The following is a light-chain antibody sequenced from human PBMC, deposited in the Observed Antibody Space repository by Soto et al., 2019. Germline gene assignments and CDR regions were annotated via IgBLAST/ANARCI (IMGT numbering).Light chain of an antibody. Sequence: DIQMTQSPSTLSASVGDRVTITCRASQSISTWLAWYQQKQGKAPTSLIQKASSPESGVPSRFNGRAPGTELPRTINILQPDDVEIYYCQQYISHPWTFGQGTKVEIK. CDR1: QSISTW. J-gene: IGKJ1*01. CDR3: QQYISHPWT. CDR2: KAS. V-gene: IGKV1-5*03.